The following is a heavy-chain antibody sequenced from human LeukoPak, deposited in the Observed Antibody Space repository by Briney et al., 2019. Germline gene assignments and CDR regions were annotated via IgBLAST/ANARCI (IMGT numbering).Heavy chain of an antibody. CDR2: ISAYNGNT. D-gene: IGHD3-22*01. CDR1: GYTFTSYG. CDR3: AIEKYYDSSGYYR. J-gene: IGHJ5*02. Sequence: AASVKVSCKASGYTFTSYGISLVRQAPGQGLEWMGWISAYNGNTNYAQKLQGRVTMTTDTSTSTAYMELRSLRSDDTAVYYCAIEKYYDSSGYYRWGQGTLVTVSS. V-gene: IGHV1-18*01.